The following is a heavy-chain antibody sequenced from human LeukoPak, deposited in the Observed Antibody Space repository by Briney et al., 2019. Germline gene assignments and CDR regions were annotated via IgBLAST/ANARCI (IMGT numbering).Heavy chain of an antibody. J-gene: IGHJ5*02. D-gene: IGHD2-2*02. CDR2: INHSGST. V-gene: IGHV4-34*01. Sequence: SETLSLTCAVYGGSFSGYYWSWIRQPPGKGLEWIGEINHSGSTNYNPSLKSRVTISVDTSKNQFSLKLSSVTAADTAVYYCARGRYWSSTSCYMRWFDPWGQGTLVTVSS. CDR3: ARGRYWSSTSCYMRWFDP. CDR1: GGSFSGYY.